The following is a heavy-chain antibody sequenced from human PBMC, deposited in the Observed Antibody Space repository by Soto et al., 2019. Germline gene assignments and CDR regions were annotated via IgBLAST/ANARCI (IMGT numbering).Heavy chain of an antibody. CDR3: AGLTYFKYDSSGSYTWFDP. J-gene: IGHJ5*02. V-gene: IGHV4-59*01. CDR1: GDSISGYY. Sequence: SETLSITCSVSGDSISGYYWNWIRQPPGKGLEWIGYVYYSGTTNYNPSLKSRVAISMDTSKNQFSLELRSVTAADTAVYYCAGLTYFKYDSSGSYTWFDPWGQGTLVTVSS. CDR2: VYYSGTT. D-gene: IGHD3-22*01.